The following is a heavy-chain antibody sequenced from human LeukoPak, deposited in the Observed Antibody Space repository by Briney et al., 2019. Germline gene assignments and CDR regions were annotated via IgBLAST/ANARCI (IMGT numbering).Heavy chain of an antibody. Sequence: SVKVSCKASGGTFSSYAMSWVRQAPGQGLEWMGGIIPIFGTANYAQKFQGRVTITADESTSTAYMELSSLRSEDTAVYYCAREGIAAAVSQPNYFDYWGQGTLVTVSS. D-gene: IGHD6-13*01. CDR1: GGTFSSYA. J-gene: IGHJ4*02. V-gene: IGHV1-69*01. CDR3: AREGIAAAVSQPNYFDY. CDR2: IIPIFGTA.